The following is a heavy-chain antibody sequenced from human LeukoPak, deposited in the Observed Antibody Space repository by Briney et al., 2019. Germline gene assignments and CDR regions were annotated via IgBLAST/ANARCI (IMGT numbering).Heavy chain of an antibody. Sequence: GGSLRLSCAGSGFTFSSYAMHWVRQAPGKGLEWVAVISYDGSNKYYADSVKGRFTISRDNSKNTLYLQMNSLRAEDTAVYYCARDWRKDSSGYYYYYGMDVWGQGTTVTVSS. CDR2: ISYDGSNK. V-gene: IGHV3-30-3*01. D-gene: IGHD3-22*01. CDR1: GFTFSSYA. J-gene: IGHJ6*02. CDR3: ARDWRKDSSGYYYYYGMDV.